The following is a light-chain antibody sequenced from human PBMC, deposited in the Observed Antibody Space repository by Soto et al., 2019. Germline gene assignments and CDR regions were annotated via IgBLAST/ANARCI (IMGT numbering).Light chain of an antibody. J-gene: IGKJ1*01. Sequence: DIQMTQSPSTLSASVGDRVTITCRASQSLNSLLAWYQQKPGRAPKLLIYDASTLESGVPSRFSGSGSGTEFTLTISSLQTDDFATYYCPQYNSYSSWTFGQGTKVEIK. CDR3: PQYNSYSSWT. V-gene: IGKV1-5*01. CDR1: QSLNSL. CDR2: DAS.